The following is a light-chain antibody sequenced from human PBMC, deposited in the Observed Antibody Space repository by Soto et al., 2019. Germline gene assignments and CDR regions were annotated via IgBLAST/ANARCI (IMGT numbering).Light chain of an antibody. CDR3: NSYTSSSTYV. J-gene: IGLJ1*01. CDR1: SSDVGGFNY. Sequence: QSALTQPASVSGSPGQSITISRTGTSSDVGGFNYDSWYQQHPGKAPKLMIYDVTSRPSGVSYRFSGSKSGNTASLTISGLQAEDEADYYCNSYTSSSTYVFGTGTKLTVL. V-gene: IGLV2-14*03. CDR2: DVT.